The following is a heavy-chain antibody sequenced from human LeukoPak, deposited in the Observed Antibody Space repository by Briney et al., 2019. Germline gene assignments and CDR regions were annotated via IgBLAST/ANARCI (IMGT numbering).Heavy chain of an antibody. CDR2: INPHSGGT. CDR1: GYTFTDFY. J-gene: IGHJ6*03. V-gene: IGHV1-2*02. Sequence: GASVKVSCKASGYTFTDFYMLWVRQAPGQGLEWMGWINPHSGGTDYAQKFRGRVTMTRDTSTSTAYMELSRLRSDDTAVYHCARGHGSYYYYMDVWGKGTTVTVSS. CDR3: ARGHGSYYYYMDV. D-gene: IGHD3-10*01.